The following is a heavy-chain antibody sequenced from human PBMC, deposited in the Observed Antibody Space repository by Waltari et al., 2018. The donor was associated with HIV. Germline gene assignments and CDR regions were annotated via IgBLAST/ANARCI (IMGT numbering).Heavy chain of an antibody. CDR1: GYTFPSYA. Sequence: QVQLVQSGAEVKKPGASVKVSCKASGYTFPSYAMHWVRQAPGQRLEWMGWINAGNGNTKYSQKFQGRVTITRDTSASTAYMELSSLRSEDTAVYYCARDPPSLGTTTMGAFDIWGQGTMVTVSS. CDR2: INAGNGNT. J-gene: IGHJ3*02. CDR3: ARDPPSLGTTTMGAFDI. V-gene: IGHV1-3*01. D-gene: IGHD1-1*01.